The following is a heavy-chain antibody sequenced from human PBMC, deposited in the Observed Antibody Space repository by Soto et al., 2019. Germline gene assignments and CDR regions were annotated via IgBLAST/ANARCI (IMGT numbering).Heavy chain of an antibody. V-gene: IGHV4-31*03. D-gene: IGHD3-10*01. CDR3: PGSHARSMFDY. CDR1: GGSVTGGGYY. J-gene: IGHJ4*02. Sequence: SETLSLTCSVSGGSVTGGGYYWSWIRQLPGKGLEWIGYIYHTGSTFYNPSLKSRVTISLDTSKSQFSLKLTSVTAADTAMYYCPGSHARSMFDYWGQGSPVTVSS. CDR2: IYHTGST.